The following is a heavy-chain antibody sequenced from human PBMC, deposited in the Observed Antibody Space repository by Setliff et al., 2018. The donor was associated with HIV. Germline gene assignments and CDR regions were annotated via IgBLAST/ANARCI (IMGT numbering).Heavy chain of an antibody. D-gene: IGHD3-10*02. J-gene: IGHJ5*02. CDR2: IFYSGRS. V-gene: IGHV4-39*07. Sequence: SETLSLTCSVSGGSIDSSDYYWCWIRQPPGKGLEWIGSIFYSGRSTYNPSLRSPVTISVDTSKNQLSLSLTSVTAADTAVYYCARRGRTGNSYVLSWFDPWGQGTLVTVSS. CDR3: ARRGRTGNSYVLSWFDP. CDR1: GGSIDSSDYY.